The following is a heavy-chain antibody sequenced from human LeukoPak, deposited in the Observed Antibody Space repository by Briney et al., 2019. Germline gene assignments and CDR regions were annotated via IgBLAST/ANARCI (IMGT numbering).Heavy chain of an antibody. CDR2: IYYSGST. CDR1: GGSITGGGYF. CDR3: ARDRGYSDNWDRADAFDI. D-gene: IGHD1-1*01. J-gene: IGHJ3*02. Sequence: SSETLSLTCTVSGGSITGGGYFWTWIRQHPGKGLEWIGYIYYSGSTYYNTSLESRLSISLDTSKNQFSLKLNSVTVADTAVYYCARDRGYSDNWDRADAFDIWGQGTMVTVSS. V-gene: IGHV4-31*03.